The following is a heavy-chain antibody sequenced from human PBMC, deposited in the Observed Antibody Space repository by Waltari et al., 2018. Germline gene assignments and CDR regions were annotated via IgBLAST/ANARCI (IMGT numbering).Heavy chain of an antibody. CDR3: ARGRGFDP. CDR2: INHSGST. CDR1: GGSFSGYY. Sequence: VQLQQWGGGLLRPSETLSLLCAVYGGSFSGYYWIWIRQPPGKGLEWIGEINHSGSTNYIPSLRSRVTISVDTSKKQFSLKLTSGSAADTAIYYCARGRGFDPWGQGTLVTVSS. J-gene: IGHJ5*02. V-gene: IGHV4-34*01.